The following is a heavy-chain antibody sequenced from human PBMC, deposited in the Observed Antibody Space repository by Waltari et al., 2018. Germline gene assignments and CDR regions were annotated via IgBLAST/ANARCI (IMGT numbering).Heavy chain of an antibody. Sequence: QLQLQESGPGLVKPSETLSLTCSVSGDSITSHTYYWGWVRQPPGKGVEWIGSIYDRGCTDYTPSLKSRVTISLDTAKNQFSLKLSSVTAADTAVYYCASYCTGGRCHSDYWGQGTLVTVSS. CDR2: IYDRGCT. CDR1: GDSITSHTYY. CDR3: ASYCTGGRCHSDY. V-gene: IGHV4-39*01. J-gene: IGHJ4*02. D-gene: IGHD2-15*01.